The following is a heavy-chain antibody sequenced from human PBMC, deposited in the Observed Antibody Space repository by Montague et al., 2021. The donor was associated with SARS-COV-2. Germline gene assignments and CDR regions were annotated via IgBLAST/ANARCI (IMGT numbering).Heavy chain of an antibody. J-gene: IGHJ4*02. V-gene: IGHV4-34*01. CDR3: AGDAAVVGIDY. D-gene: IGHD6-19*01. CDR2: INHSGST. Sequence: SETLSLTCAVYGGSFSGYYWSWICKPPGTGMEWIGVINHSGSTNYKPSLKSRVTISVDTYTNQFYLKLSSVTAAAKAVDYCAGDAAVVGIDYRGQGTLVTVSS. CDR1: GGSFSGYY.